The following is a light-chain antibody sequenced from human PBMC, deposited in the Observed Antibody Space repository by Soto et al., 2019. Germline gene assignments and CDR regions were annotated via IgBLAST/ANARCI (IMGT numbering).Light chain of an antibody. Sequence: EIVLTQSPGTLSLSPGERATLSCRASQSVSSSYLAWYQQKPGQAPRLLIYGASSRATGIPDRFSGGGSGTDFTLTISRLDPEDFAVYYCQHYGSSQTFGQGTKVEIK. J-gene: IGKJ1*01. V-gene: IGKV3-20*01. CDR1: QSVSSSY. CDR2: GAS. CDR3: QHYGSSQT.